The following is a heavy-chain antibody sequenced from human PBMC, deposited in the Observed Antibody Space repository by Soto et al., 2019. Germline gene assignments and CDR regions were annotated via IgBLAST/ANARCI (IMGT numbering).Heavy chain of an antibody. V-gene: IGHV4-61*01. D-gene: IGHD2-15*01. Sequence: SETLSLTCTVSGGSVSSGTYYWSWIRQPPGKGLDWIGYIYNSGSTDYNPSLKSRVTISVDTSKNQFSLKLSSVTAADTAVYYCAKVPLRYCSGGSCYQDYWGQGTLVTVSS. CDR1: GGSVSSGTYY. J-gene: IGHJ4*02. CDR3: AKVPLRYCSGGSCYQDY. CDR2: IYNSGST.